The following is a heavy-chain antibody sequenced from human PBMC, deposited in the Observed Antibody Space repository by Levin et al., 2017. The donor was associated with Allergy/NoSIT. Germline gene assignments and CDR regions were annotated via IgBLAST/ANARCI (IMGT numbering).Heavy chain of an antibody. J-gene: IGHJ6*03. CDR2: IWYDGSNK. CDR3: ARGGYCSSTSCYEYYYYYYMDG. D-gene: IGHD2-2*01. V-gene: IGHV3-33*01. CDR1: GFTFSSYG. Sequence: GASVKVSCAASGFTFSSYGMHWVRQAPGKGLEWVAVIWYDGSNKYYADSVKGRFTISRDNSKNTLYLQMNSLRAEDTAVYYCARGGYCSSTSCYEYYYYYYMDGWGKGTTVTVSS.